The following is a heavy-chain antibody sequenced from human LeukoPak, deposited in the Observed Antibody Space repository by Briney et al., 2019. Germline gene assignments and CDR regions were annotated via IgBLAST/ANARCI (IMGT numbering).Heavy chain of an antibody. CDR2: IYYSGST. V-gene: IGHV4-59*05. J-gene: IGHJ5*02. CDR1: GGSISSYY. D-gene: IGHD3-10*01. Sequence: SETLSLTCTVSGGSISSYYWSWIRQPPGKGLEWIGSIYYSGSTYYNPSLKSRVTISVDTSKNQFSLKLSSVTAADTAVYYCARVILLWFGEAPNWFDPWGQGTLVTVSS. CDR3: ARVILLWFGEAPNWFDP.